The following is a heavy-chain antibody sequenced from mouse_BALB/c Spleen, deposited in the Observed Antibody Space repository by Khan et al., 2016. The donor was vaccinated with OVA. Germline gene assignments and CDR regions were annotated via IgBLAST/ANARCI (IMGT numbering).Heavy chain of an antibody. CDR3: ARWFAY. J-gene: IGHJ3*01. CDR1: GYSITSDYA. V-gene: IGHV3-2*02. CDR2: ITYSGST. Sequence: EVKLEESGPGLVKPSQSLSLTCTVTGYSITSDYAWNWIRQFPENKLEWMGYITYSGSTSYIPSLKGRISITRDTSKNQFFLQLNSVTTEDTATYYCARWFAYWGQGTLVTVSA.